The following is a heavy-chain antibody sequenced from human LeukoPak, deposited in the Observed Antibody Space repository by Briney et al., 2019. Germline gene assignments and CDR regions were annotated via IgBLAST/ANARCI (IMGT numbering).Heavy chain of an antibody. CDR2: INTDGTVT. CDR1: GLTFSKYW. J-gene: IGHJ4*02. V-gene: IGHV3-74*01. D-gene: IGHD6-19*01. Sequence: GGSLRLSCAASGLTFSKYWMLWVRQAPGKGLESVSRINTDGTVTTYADSVKGRFTVSRDNADNTMFLQMNSVRDEDTAVYYCATKQWLAPPPDSWGQGTPVTVSS. CDR3: ATKQWLAPPPDS.